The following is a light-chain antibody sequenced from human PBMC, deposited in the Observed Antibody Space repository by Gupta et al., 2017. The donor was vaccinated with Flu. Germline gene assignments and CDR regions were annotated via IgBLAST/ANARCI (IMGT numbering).Light chain of an antibody. Sequence: KPTISSSGDSSRIGNNYVSWCHQPPGPAPSLLMYGYNTRHSGFPERFSGSNCEAPATLVINRLHSGDEAAYYCTSCNLSLTGRVFGGGTKLTVL. V-gene: IGLV1-51*01. J-gene: IGLJ3*02. CDR2: GYN. CDR1: SSRIGNNY. CDR3: TSCNLSLTGRV.